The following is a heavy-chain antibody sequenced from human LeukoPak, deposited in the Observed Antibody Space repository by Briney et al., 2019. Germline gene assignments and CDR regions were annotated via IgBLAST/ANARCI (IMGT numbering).Heavy chain of an antibody. CDR2: ISGSGGST. CDR1: GFTFSSYA. Sequence: GGSLRLSCAASGFTFSSYAMSWVRQAPGKGLEWVSAISGSGGSTYYADSVKGRFTISRDNSKNTLYLQMNSLRAEDTAVYYCAKAVRFLEWLSTTDYYGMDVRGQGTTVTVSS. D-gene: IGHD3-3*01. V-gene: IGHV3-23*01. J-gene: IGHJ6*02. CDR3: AKAVRFLEWLSTTDYYGMDV.